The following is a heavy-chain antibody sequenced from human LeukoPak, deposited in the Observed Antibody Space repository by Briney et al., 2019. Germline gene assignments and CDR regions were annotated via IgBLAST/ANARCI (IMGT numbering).Heavy chain of an antibody. J-gene: IGHJ3*02. CDR2: IYYNGNT. CDR1: GASISSSY. CDR3: VRGNYDNRGYSNAYDI. Sequence: SGTQSLTCTVSGASISSSYWSWIRQPPGKRLEWIGYIYYNGNTNSNPSLKSRVTISANTSKNQFSLKLSSVTAADTATYYCVRGNYDNRGYSNAYDIWGQGTMVTVSS. V-gene: IGHV4-59*01. D-gene: IGHD3-22*01.